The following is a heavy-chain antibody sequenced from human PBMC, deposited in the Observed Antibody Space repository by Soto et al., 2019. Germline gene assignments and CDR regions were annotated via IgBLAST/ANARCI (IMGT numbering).Heavy chain of an antibody. CDR1: GFTFSSYA. V-gene: IGHV3-23*01. J-gene: IGHJ4*02. D-gene: IGHD3-10*01. CDR3: ARVRFGELV. CDR2: IGVGGGDR. Sequence: EVQLLESGGGLVQPGGSLRLSCAASGFTFSSYAMSWVRQAPGKGREWVSIIGVGGGDRYYPESVKGRFTISRDNSRDTLYLEMTSLRDEDTAVYYCARVRFGELVWGQGTLVTVSS.